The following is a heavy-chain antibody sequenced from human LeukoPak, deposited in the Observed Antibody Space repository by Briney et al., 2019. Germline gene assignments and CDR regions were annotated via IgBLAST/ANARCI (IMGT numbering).Heavy chain of an antibody. J-gene: IGHJ4*02. V-gene: IGHV4-34*01. CDR1: GGSFSGYY. CDR2: INHSGST. Sequence: PSETLSLTCAVYGGSFSGYYWSWIRRPPGKGLEWIGEINHSGSTNYNPSLKSRVTISVDTSKNQFSLKLSSVTAADTAVYYCARGRGTAGSWGQGTLVTVSS. CDR3: ARGRGTAGS. D-gene: IGHD6-13*01.